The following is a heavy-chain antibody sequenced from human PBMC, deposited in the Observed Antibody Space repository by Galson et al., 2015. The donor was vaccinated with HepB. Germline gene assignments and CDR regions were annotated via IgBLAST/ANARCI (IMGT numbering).Heavy chain of an antibody. CDR3: ARGHSSGWYRGWFDP. Sequence: SVKVSCKASGYTFTSYGISWVRQAPGQGLEWMGWISAYNGNTNYAQKLQGRVTMTTDTSTSTAYMELRSLRSDDTAVYYCARGHSSGWYRGWFDPWGQGTLVTVSS. D-gene: IGHD6-19*01. CDR1: GYTFTSYG. V-gene: IGHV1-18*01. J-gene: IGHJ5*02. CDR2: ISAYNGNT.